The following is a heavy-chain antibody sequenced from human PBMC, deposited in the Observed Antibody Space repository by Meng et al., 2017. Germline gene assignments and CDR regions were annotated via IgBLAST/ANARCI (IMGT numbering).Heavy chain of an antibody. Sequence: GGSLRLSCAASGFTFDDYAMHWVRQAPGKGLEWVSGISWNSGSIGYADSVKGRFTISRDNAKNSLYLQMNSLRAEDTALYYCAKSGGDSRDRARYYFDYWGQGTLVTVSS. CDR3: AKSGGDSRDRARYYFDY. CDR1: GFTFDDYA. D-gene: IGHD6-13*01. J-gene: IGHJ4*02. CDR2: ISWNSGSI. V-gene: IGHV3-9*01.